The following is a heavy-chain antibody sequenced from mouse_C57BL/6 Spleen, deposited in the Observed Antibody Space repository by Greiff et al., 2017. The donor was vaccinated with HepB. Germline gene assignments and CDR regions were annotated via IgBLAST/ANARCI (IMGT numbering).Heavy chain of an antibody. Sequence: EVQGVESGGGLVKPGGSLKLSCAASGFTFSDYGMHWVRQAPEKGLEWVAYISSGSSTIYYADTVKGRFTISRDNAKNTLFLQMTSLRSEDTAMYYCARSGTAQATAWFAYWGQGTLVTVSA. CDR3: ARSGTAQATAWFAY. J-gene: IGHJ3*01. D-gene: IGHD3-2*02. V-gene: IGHV5-17*01. CDR2: ISSGSSTI. CDR1: GFTFSDYG.